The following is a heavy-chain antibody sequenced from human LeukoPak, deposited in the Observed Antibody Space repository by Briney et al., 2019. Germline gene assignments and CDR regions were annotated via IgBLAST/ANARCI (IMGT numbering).Heavy chain of an antibody. CDR3: ARGAYGSGSYYPPRVFDY. CDR1: GYTFTAYH. CDR2: INPNSGAT. D-gene: IGHD3-10*01. V-gene: IGHV1-2*02. J-gene: IGHJ4*02. Sequence: ASVKVSCKASGYTFTAYHMHWVRQAPGQGLEWMGWINPNSGATNYAQNFQGRVTMTADTSISTAYLDLSSLRSEDTAVYYCARGAYGSGSYYPPRVFDYWGQGTLVTVYS.